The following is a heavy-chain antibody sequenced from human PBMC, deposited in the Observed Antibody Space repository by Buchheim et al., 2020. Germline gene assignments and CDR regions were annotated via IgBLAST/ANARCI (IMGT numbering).Heavy chain of an antibody. CDR1: GFTFSTYA. CDR2: ISGSAIST. Sequence: EVQLVESGGGLVQPGGSLRLSCVASGFTFSTYAMSWVRQAPGKGLEWVSSISGSAISTYYADSVKGRFTISRDDSKNTLYLQMNSLRAEDTAVYYCASLYDTSGYYYAADYWGQGTL. V-gene: IGHV3-23*04. J-gene: IGHJ4*02. D-gene: IGHD3-22*01. CDR3: ASLYDTSGYYYAADY.